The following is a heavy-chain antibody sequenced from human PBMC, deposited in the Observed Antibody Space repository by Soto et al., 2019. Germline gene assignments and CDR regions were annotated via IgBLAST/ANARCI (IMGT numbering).Heavy chain of an antibody. CDR2: ISGQIAKT. CDR1: GYSFHNFG. CDR3: ARGPPSGSFSLTPRY. V-gene: IGHV1-18*04. Sequence: ASVKVSCKASGYSFHNFGIIWVRQAPGQGLEWMGWISGQIAKTNYAQKFQGKVTMTTDTSTSTAYMELNTLTYDDTAMYYCARGPPSGSFSLTPRYWGQGTLVTVYS. D-gene: IGHD1-26*01. J-gene: IGHJ4*02.